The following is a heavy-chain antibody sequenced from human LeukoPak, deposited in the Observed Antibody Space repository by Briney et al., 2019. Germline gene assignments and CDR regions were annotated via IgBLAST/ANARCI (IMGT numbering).Heavy chain of an antibody. CDR1: GFTFSSYE. CDR3: ARVGYGDYNLGGWFDP. Sequence: GGSLRLSCAASGFTFSSYEMNWVRQAPGKGLEWVSYISSNGSTIYYADSVKGRFTISRDNAKNSLYLQMNSLRAEDTAVYYCARVGYGDYNLGGWFDPWGEGTLVTVSS. J-gene: IGHJ5*02. CDR2: ISSNGSTI. V-gene: IGHV3-48*03. D-gene: IGHD4-17*01.